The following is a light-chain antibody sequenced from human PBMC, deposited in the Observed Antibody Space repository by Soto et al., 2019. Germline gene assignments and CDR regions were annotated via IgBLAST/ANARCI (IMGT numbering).Light chain of an antibody. CDR3: QSYDSSLSVVV. CDR1: SSNIGAGYD. J-gene: IGLJ2*01. V-gene: IGLV1-40*01. CDR2: GNS. Sequence: QSVLTQPPSVSGAPGQRVTISCTGSSSNIGAGYDVHGYQQLPGTAPKLLIYGNSNRPSGVPDRFSGSKSGTSASLAITGLQAEDEADYYCQSYDSSLSVVVFGGGTKL.